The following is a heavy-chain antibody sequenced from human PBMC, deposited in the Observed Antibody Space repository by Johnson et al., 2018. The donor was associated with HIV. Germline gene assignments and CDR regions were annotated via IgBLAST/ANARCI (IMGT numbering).Heavy chain of an antibody. D-gene: IGHD1-26*01. CDR2: ISYDGSNK. CDR3: AREEGAKYAFDI. V-gene: IGHV3-30-3*01. CDR1: GFTFSSYA. Sequence: QVQLVESGGGVVQPGRSLRLSCAASGFTFSSYAMHWVRQAPGKGLEWVAVISYDGSNKYYADSVKGRFTISRDNSKNTLYLQMNSLRDEDTAVYYCAREEGAKYAFDIWGQGTMVTVSS. J-gene: IGHJ3*02.